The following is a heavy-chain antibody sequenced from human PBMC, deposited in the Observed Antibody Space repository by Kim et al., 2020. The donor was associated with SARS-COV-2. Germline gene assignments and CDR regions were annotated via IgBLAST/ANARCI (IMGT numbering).Heavy chain of an antibody. V-gene: IGHV3-23*01. CDR2: ISGSGGSA. Sequence: GGSLRLSCAASGFTFSSYAMSWVRQAPGKGLEWVSRISGSGGSAYYADSVKGRFTISRDNSNDTLYLQMNSLRAGDTAIYYCAKSWFGDSYFDYWGLGILVTVSS. CDR3: AKSWFGDSYFDY. D-gene: IGHD3-10*01. CDR1: GFTFSSYA. J-gene: IGHJ4*02.